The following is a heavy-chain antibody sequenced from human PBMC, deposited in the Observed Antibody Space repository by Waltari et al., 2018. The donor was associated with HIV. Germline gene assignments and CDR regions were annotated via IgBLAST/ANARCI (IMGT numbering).Heavy chain of an antibody. D-gene: IGHD2-15*01. CDR1: GFTFTTSW. CDR2: RKPEGTET. V-gene: IGHV3-74*01. J-gene: IGHJ6*02. Sequence: EVQLVESGGGLVQPGGSLRLSCAASGFTFTTSWVHWVRQAPGKGLVWGSRRKPEGTETSDSDSGKGRFTISRDNAKNTVYLQVNSLRGEDTSVYYCARGKDCGGGTCDGYHYYGMDVWGQGTTVTVSS. CDR3: ARGKDCGGGTCDGYHYYGMDV.